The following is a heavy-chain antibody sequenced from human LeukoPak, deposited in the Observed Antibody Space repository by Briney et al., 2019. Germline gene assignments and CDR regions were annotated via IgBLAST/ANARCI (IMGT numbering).Heavy chain of an antibody. J-gene: IGHJ4*02. CDR3: ARSLRDCSSTSCYASDY. D-gene: IGHD2-2*01. CDR2: INEDGSQK. CDR1: GYIFRRYW. V-gene: IGHV3-7*04. Sequence: PGGSLTLSCAASGYIFRRYWASWVRQAPGKGLEWVANINEDGSQKNYVDSVKGRFTISRDNAKNSLYLQMNSLRAEDTAVYYCARSLRDCSSTSCYASDYWGQGTLVTVSS.